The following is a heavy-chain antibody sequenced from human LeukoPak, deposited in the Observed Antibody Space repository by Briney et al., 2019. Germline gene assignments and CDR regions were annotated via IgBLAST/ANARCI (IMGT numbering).Heavy chain of an antibody. CDR3: TTLGYHLDS. CDR1: GFDFGAYE. V-gene: IGHV3-48*03. CDR2: FAGSDTTK. J-gene: IGHJ4*02. D-gene: IGHD3-22*01. Sequence: PGGSLRLSCAASGFDFGAYEMNWVRQAPGKGLEWVAYFAGSDTTKYYADSVRGRFTISRDNAKKSLYLQMNSLRAEDTALYYCTTLGYHLDSWGQGTPVTVSP.